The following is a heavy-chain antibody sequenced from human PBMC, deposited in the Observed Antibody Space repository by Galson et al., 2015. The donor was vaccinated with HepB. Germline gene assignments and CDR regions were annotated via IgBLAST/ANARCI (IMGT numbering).Heavy chain of an antibody. J-gene: IGHJ6*02. Sequence: SLRLSCAASGFTFSSYAMHWVRQAPGKGLEYVSAISSNGGSTYYADSVKGRFTISRDNSKNTLYLQMSSLRAEDTAVYYCVKDSGGLLYGGQYYYYGMDVWGQGTTVTVSS. CDR3: VKDSGGLLYGGQYYYYGMDV. CDR1: GFTFSSYA. V-gene: IGHV3-64D*06. D-gene: IGHD4-23*01. CDR2: ISSNGGST.